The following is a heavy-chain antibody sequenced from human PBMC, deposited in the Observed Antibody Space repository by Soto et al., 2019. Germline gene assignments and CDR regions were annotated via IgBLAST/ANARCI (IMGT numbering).Heavy chain of an antibody. V-gene: IGHV4-30-2*01. CDR3: ARASGYCSGGTCFPFDY. CDR2: IYHSGSF. J-gene: IGHJ4*02. CDR1: GGSVSSGTYS. D-gene: IGHD2-15*01. Sequence: SETLSLTCAVSGGSVSSGTYSWNWIRQPPGKALEWIGYIYHSGSFYYNPSLKSRVTISVDRSKNQFSLNLDSVTAADTAVYYCARASGYCSGGTCFPFDYWGRGTLVTVSS.